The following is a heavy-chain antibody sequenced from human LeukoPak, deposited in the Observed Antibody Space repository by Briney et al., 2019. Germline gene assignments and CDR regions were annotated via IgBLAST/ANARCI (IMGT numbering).Heavy chain of an antibody. CDR3: ARGGWSEYKASDPFDI. CDR1: GGSISSSIYY. V-gene: IGHV4-39*07. J-gene: IGHJ3*02. Sequence: SETLSLTCTVSGGSISSSIYYWGWIRQSPGKGLEWMGSIYYSGSTYYNPSLKSRVTLSLDASKNVYSLNVTSVTAGDTAVQHCARGGWSEYKASDPFDIWGQGTMVTVSS. CDR2: IYYSGST. D-gene: IGHD1-1*01.